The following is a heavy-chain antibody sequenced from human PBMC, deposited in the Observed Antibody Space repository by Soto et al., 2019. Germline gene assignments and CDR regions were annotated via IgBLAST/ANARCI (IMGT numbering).Heavy chain of an antibody. V-gene: IGHV1-18*01. Sequence: TSVKVSCKAAGYTFTNYGISWVRQAPGQGLEWMGWIVTYNGNTQSTQKLQGRVTMTTDTSTSTAYMELRSLISDDTAVYYCARDESFLCGGGSCPEYYYGLDVWGQGATVTVSS. J-gene: IGHJ6*02. CDR2: IVTYNGNT. CDR1: GYTFTNYG. D-gene: IGHD2-15*01. CDR3: ARDESFLCGGGSCPEYYYGLDV.